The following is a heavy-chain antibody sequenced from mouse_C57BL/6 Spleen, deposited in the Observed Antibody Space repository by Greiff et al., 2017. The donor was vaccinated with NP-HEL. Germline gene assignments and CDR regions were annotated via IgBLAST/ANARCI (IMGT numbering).Heavy chain of an antibody. D-gene: IGHD2-4*01. V-gene: IGHV5-17*01. CDR3: ARGIYDYDDAMDY. CDR2: ISSGSSTI. J-gene: IGHJ4*01. CDR1: GFTFSDYG. Sequence: EVKLVESGGGLVKPGGSLKLSCAASGFTFSDYGMHWVRQAPEKGLEWVAYISSGSSTIYYADTVKGRFTISRDNAKNTLFLQMTSLRSEDTAMYYCARGIYDYDDAMDYWGQGTSVTVSS.